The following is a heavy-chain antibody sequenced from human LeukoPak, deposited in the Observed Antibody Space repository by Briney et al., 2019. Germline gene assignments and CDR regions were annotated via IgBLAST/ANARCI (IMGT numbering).Heavy chain of an antibody. CDR2: ISYDGSNN. D-gene: IGHD2-21*02. V-gene: IGHV3-30*18. CDR1: GFTFSSYG. Sequence: GGSLRLSCAASGFTFSSYGMHWVRQAPGKGLEWVAVISYDGSNNYYADSVKGRFTISRDNSKNTLYLQMNSLRAEDTAVYYCAKEVSVVVTAAFDYWGQGTLVTVSS. CDR3: AKEVSVVVTAAFDY. J-gene: IGHJ4*02.